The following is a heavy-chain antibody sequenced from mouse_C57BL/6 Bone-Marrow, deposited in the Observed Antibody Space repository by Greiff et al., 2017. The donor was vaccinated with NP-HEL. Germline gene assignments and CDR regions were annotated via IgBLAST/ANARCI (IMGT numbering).Heavy chain of an antibody. V-gene: IGHV1-54*01. CDR2: INPGSGGT. D-gene: IGHD2-2*01. CDR3: ARSGYDAWFAY. CDR1: GYAFTNYL. J-gene: IGHJ3*01. Sequence: VQLQQSGAELVRPGTSVKVSCKASGYAFTNYLIEWVKQRPGQGLEWIGVINPGSGGTNYNEKFKGKATLTADKSSSTAYMQLSGLTSEDSAVYFCARSGYDAWFAYWGQGTLVTVSA.